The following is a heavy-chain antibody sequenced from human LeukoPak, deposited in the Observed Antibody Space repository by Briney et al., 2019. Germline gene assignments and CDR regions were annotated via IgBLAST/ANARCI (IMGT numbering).Heavy chain of an antibody. J-gene: IGHJ4*02. CDR1: GFTFSSYW. Sequence: GGSLRLSCAASGFTFSSYWMSWVRQAPGKGLEWVANIKEDGSVKYYVDSVKGRFTISRDNGKNSLYLQMNSLRADDTAAYYCGREVPGGATILDCWGQGTLVTVSS. V-gene: IGHV3-7*04. D-gene: IGHD1-26*01. CDR2: IKEDGSVK. CDR3: GREVPGGATILDC.